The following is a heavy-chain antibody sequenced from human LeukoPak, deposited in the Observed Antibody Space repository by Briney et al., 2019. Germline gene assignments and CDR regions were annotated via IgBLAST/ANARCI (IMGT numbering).Heavy chain of an antibody. CDR3: ANQWVDC. V-gene: IGHV3-23*01. Sequence: GGSLRLSCAASGFPFSNYAMNWVRQAPGKGLEWVSSISESGDKTDYADSVRGRFTISRDHSQNTLYLQMNSLGVEDTALYDCANQWVDCWGQGTLVTVSS. D-gene: IGHD1-26*01. CDR2: ISESGDKT. CDR1: GFPFSNYA. J-gene: IGHJ4*02.